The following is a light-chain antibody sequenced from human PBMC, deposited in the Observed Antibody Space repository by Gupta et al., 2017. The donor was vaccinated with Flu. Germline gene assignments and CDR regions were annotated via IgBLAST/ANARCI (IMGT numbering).Light chain of an antibody. CDR3: QKENDYSDT. V-gene: IGKV1-5*03. CDR2: KAS. CDR1: QSISIW. Sequence: DIQMTQSPSTLSASVGDRVTITCRASQSISIWLAWYQQKPGKAPKLLIYKASTLESGVPSRFSGSGSGTEFTLTISMLQPDDFATYYCQKENDYSDTFGQGTKVEIK. J-gene: IGKJ2*01.